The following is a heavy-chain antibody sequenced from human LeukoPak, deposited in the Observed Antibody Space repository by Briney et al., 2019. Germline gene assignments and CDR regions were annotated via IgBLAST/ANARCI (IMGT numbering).Heavy chain of an antibody. J-gene: IGHJ4*02. CDR1: GFTFSDYY. D-gene: IGHD4-17*01. CDR2: ISGSGGST. V-gene: IGHV3-23*01. Sequence: GGSLRLSCAASGFTFSDYYMTWIRQAPGKGLEWVSAISGSGGSTYYADSVKGRFTISRDNSKNTLYLQMNSLGAEDTAVYYCAKDRVTAYGDSTFFWGQGTLVTVSS. CDR3: AKDRVTAYGDSTFF.